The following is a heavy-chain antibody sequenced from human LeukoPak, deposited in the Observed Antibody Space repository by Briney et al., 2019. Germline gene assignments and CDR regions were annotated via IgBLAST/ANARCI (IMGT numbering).Heavy chain of an antibody. CDR1: GFTFSSYA. Sequence: GGSLRLSCAASGFTFSSYAMHWVRQAPGKGLEWVAVISYDGSNKYYAGSVKGRFTISRDNSKNTLYLQMNSLRAEDTAVYYCARDDYGDYGITNFDYWGQGTLVTVSS. V-gene: IGHV3-30-3*01. D-gene: IGHD4-17*01. CDR3: ARDDYGDYGITNFDY. J-gene: IGHJ4*02. CDR2: ISYDGSNK.